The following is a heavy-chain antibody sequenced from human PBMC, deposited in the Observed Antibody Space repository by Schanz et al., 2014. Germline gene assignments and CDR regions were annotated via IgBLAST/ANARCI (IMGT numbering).Heavy chain of an antibody. V-gene: IGHV3-30*03. CDR1: GFTFSNYG. CDR3: ARENLNWEAFDI. CDR2: ISYDGNTK. Sequence: QVQLVESGGGVVQPGRSLRLSCAASGFTFSNYGLHWVRQAPGKGLEWVTVISYDGNTKYYADSVKGRFTISRDNAKNSLYLEMTSLRGEDTAVYYCARENLNWEAFDIWGQGTVVTVSS. D-gene: IGHD7-27*01. J-gene: IGHJ3*02.